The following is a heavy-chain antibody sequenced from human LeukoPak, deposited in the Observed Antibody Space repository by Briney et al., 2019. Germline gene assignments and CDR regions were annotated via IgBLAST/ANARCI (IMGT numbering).Heavy chain of an antibody. J-gene: IGHJ6*03. V-gene: IGHV3-7*01. CDR3: ARDPGVRYFDWLRVYYYYYMDV. CDR1: GFTFSSYW. CDR2: IKQDGSEK. D-gene: IGHD3-9*01. Sequence: PGGSLRLSCAASGFTFSSYWMSWVRQAPGKGLEWVANIKQDGSEKYYVDSVKGRFTISRDNAKNSLYLQMNSLRAEDTAVYYCARDPGVRYFDWLRVYYYYYMDVWGKGTTVTISS.